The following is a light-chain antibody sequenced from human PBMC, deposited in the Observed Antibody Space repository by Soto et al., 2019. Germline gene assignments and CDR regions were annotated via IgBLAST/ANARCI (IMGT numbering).Light chain of an antibody. J-gene: IGKJ4*01. Sequence: DIQMTQSPSSLSASVGDRLTITCQASQDIGEYLNWYQQKPGKAPKVLIYDASNLETGVPSRFSGSGSGTEFTFTISSLRPEDVATYYCQHYNNLPLTFGGGTKVEI. CDR3: QHYNNLPLT. CDR2: DAS. CDR1: QDIGEY. V-gene: IGKV1-33*01.